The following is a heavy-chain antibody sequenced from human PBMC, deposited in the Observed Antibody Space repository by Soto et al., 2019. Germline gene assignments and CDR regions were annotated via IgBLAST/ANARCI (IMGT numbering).Heavy chain of an antibody. V-gene: IGHV1-69*01. J-gene: IGHJ4*02. Sequence: KVSCKASGYTFTSYAISWVRQAPGQGLEWMGGIIPIFGTANYAQKFQGRVTITADESTSTAYMELSSLRSEDTAVYYCARVREQLVPYFDYWGQGTLVTVSS. CDR3: ARVREQLVPYFDY. CDR2: IIPIFGTA. CDR1: GYTFTSYA. D-gene: IGHD6-6*01.